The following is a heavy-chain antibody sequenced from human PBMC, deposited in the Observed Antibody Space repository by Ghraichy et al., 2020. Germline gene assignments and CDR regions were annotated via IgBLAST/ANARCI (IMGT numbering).Heavy chain of an antibody. V-gene: IGHV1-24*01. Sequence: ASVKVSCKVSGYTLTELSMHWVRQAPGKGLEWMGGFDPEDGETIYAQKFQGRVTMTEDTSTDTAYMELSSLRSEDTAVYYCATMSYYYYDSRRVYYFDYWGQGTLVTVSS. D-gene: IGHD3-22*01. CDR1: GYTLTELS. J-gene: IGHJ4*02. CDR2: FDPEDGET. CDR3: ATMSYYYYDSRRVYYFDY.